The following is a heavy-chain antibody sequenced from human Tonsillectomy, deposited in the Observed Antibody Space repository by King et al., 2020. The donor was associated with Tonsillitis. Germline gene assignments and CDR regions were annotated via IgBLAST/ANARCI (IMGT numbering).Heavy chain of an antibody. CDR3: ARDGGRWLKQECAY. Sequence: QLVQSGAEVKKPGASVKVSCKASGYTFTSYGISWVRQAPGQGLEWMGWISAYNGNRAYAQKVQGRVTMTTDTSTSTSYMELRRLRSDDTAVYYCARDGGRWLKQECAYWGQGTRVPVSS. D-gene: IGHD3-16*01. J-gene: IGHJ4*02. V-gene: IGHV1-18*04. CDR1: GYTFTSYG. CDR2: ISAYNGNR.